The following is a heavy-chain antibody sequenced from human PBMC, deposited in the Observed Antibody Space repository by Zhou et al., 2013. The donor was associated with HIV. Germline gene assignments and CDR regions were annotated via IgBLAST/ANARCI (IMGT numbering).Heavy chain of an antibody. CDR3: ARCYYDNSGCDY. Sequence: QVQLVQSGGEVKNPGASVKVSCKASGYSFTTYGIAWVRQAPGQGLEWMGWISAYNGETNYAQKLQGRVTMTTDTSTSTAYMELSSLRSEDTAVYYCARCYYDNSGCDYWGQGTLVTVSS. D-gene: IGHD3-22*01. V-gene: IGHV1-18*01. J-gene: IGHJ4*02. CDR2: ISAYNGET. CDR1: GYSFTTYG.